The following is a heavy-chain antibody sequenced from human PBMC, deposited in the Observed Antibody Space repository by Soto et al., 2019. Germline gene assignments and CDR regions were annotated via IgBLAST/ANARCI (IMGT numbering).Heavy chain of an antibody. D-gene: IGHD4-17*01. Sequence: EVQLLESGGGLVQPGGSLRLSCVVSGFTFSNYDMSWVRQAPGKGLEWVSAISASGGATSYADSVRGRFTISRDNSQNTVYLQVNSPRAEDTAVYYCANHGRVTIGLAYWGLGPLVTVSS. V-gene: IGHV3-23*01. CDR3: ANHGRVTIGLAY. CDR1: GFTFSNYD. CDR2: ISASGGAT. J-gene: IGHJ4*02.